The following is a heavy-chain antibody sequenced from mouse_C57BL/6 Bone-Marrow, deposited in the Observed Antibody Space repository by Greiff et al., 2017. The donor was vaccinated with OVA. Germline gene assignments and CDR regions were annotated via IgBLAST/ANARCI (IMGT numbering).Heavy chain of an antibody. V-gene: IGHV1-20*01. CDR3: ARRDYYGPWFAY. CDR1: GYSFTGYF. D-gene: IGHD1-1*01. Sequence: EVKLMESGPELVKPGDSVKISCKASGYSFTGYFMNWVMQSHGKSLEWIGRINPYNGDTFYNQKFKGKATLTVDKSSSTAHMELRSLTSEDSAVYYCARRDYYGPWFAYWGQGTLVTVSA. J-gene: IGHJ3*01. CDR2: INPYNGDT.